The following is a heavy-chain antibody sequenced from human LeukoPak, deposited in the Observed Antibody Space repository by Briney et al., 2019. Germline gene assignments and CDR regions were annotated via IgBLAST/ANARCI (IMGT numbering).Heavy chain of an antibody. Sequence: PSETLSLTCTVSGGSISSGGYYWSWIRQHPGKGLEWIGYIYYSGSTYYNPSLKSRVTISVDTSKNQFSLKLSSVTAADTAVYYCARLLTSGSYWGGFDYWGQGTLVTVSS. J-gene: IGHJ4*02. D-gene: IGHD1-26*01. CDR2: IYYSGST. CDR3: ARLLTSGSYWGGFDY. CDR1: GGSISSGGYY. V-gene: IGHV4-31*03.